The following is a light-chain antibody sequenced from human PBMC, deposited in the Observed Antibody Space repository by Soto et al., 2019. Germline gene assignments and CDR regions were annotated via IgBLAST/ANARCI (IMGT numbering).Light chain of an antibody. CDR2: GAS. CDR3: QQYNNWPPCT. Sequence: EIVVTQSLATLSVSPGERATLSCRASQSVSSNLAWYQQKPGQAPRLLLYGASTRATGIPARFSGSGSGTEFTLTISSLQSEDFAVYYCQQYNNWPPCTFGQGTKLEIK. V-gene: IGKV3-15*01. J-gene: IGKJ2*02. CDR1: QSVSSN.